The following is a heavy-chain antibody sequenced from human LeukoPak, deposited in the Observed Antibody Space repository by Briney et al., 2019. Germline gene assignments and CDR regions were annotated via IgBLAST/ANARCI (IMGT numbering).Heavy chain of an antibody. J-gene: IGHJ6*02. Sequence: EASVKVSCKASGYTFTGYYMHWVRQAPGQGLEWMGWINPNSGGTNYAQRFQGRVTMTRDTSISTAYMELSRLRSDDTAVYYCARALYYDFWSGYYTDYYYGMDVWGQGTTVTVSS. CDR1: GYTFTGYY. V-gene: IGHV1-2*02. CDR3: ARALYYDFWSGYYTDYYYGMDV. D-gene: IGHD3-3*01. CDR2: INPNSGGT.